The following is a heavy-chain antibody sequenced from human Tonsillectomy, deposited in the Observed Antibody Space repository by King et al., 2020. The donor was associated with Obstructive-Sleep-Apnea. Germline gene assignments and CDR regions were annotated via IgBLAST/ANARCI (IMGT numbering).Heavy chain of an antibody. D-gene: IGHD3-10*01. CDR3: AHVWFGELLRAFDI. Sequence: MQLQESGPGLVKPSETLSLTCTVSVGSISSSSYYWGWIRQPPGKGLEWIGSIYYSGGTYYNPSLKSRVTISVDTSKNQFSLKLSSVTAADTAVYYCAHVWFGELLRAFDIWGQGTMVTVSS. CDR2: IYYSGGT. CDR1: VGSISSSSYY. J-gene: IGHJ3*02. V-gene: IGHV4-39*01.